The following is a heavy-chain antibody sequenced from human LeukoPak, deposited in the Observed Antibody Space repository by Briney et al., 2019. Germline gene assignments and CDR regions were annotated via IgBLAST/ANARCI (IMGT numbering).Heavy chain of an antibody. CDR2: ISWYGGST. D-gene: IGHD3-10*01. CDR3: ARDAQDMVRGVTSKGDWFDP. Sequence: GGSLRLSCAASGFTFDDYAMTWVRQAPGKGLEWVSDISWYGGSTGYADSVEGRFTISRDNAKNSLYLQMNSLRAEDTALYYCARDAQDMVRGVTSKGDWFDPWGQGTLVTVS. CDR1: GFTFDDYA. J-gene: IGHJ5*02. V-gene: IGHV3-20*04.